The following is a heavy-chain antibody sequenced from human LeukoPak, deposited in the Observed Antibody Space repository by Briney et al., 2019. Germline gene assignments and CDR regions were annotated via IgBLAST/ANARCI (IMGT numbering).Heavy chain of an antibody. Sequence: GESLRLSCAASGFSFSTYWMSWVRQAPGKGLEWVANINQDGTEEYYVDSVKGRFTVSRDYAKNSLYLQMNSLRVEDTAVYYCAKVAKYFYGPETYYFFEQWGQGTPVTASS. D-gene: IGHD3-10*01. CDR2: INQDGTEE. CDR1: GFSFSTYW. V-gene: IGHV3-7*01. J-gene: IGHJ4*02. CDR3: AKVAKYFYGPETYYFFEQ.